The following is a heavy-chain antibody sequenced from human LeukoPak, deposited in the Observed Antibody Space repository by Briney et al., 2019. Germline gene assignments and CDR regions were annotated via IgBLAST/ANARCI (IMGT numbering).Heavy chain of an antibody. J-gene: IGHJ6*02. CDR2: ISAYNGNT. CDR1: GYTFTSYG. V-gene: IGHV1-18*01. Sequence: GASVKVSCKASGYTFTSYGISWVRQAPGQGLEWMGWISAYNGNTNYAQKLQGRVTMTTDTSTNTAYMELRSLRSDGTAAYYCARDRGGYYSGSANHYYGMDVWGQGTTVTVSS. CDR3: ARDRGGYYSGSANHYYGMDV. D-gene: IGHD3-10*01.